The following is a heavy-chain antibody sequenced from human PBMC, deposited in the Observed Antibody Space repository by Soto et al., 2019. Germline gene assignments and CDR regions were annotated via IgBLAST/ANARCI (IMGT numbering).Heavy chain of an antibody. CDR2: ISSSSSYI. CDR3: ARDLPLTTQYDY. J-gene: IGHJ4*02. CDR1: GFTFSSYS. Sequence: GGSLRLSCAASGFTFSSYSMNWVRQAPGKGLEWVSSISSSSSYIYYADSVKGRFTISRDNAKNSLYLQMNSLRAEDTAVYYCARDLPLTTQYDYWGQGTLVTVSS. D-gene: IGHD4-17*01. V-gene: IGHV3-21*01.